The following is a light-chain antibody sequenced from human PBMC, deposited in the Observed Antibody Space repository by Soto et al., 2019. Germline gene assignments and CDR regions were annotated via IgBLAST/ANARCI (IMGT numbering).Light chain of an antibody. Sequence: DIQMTQSPSTLSASVGDRVTITCRARQSITTWLAWYQQKPGKAPKLLIYKATNLQSGVPSRFSGSGSGTEFSRTISSLQPEDFAIYYCQQYNDYQYSFGQGTKLEIK. CDR3: QQYNDYQYS. CDR2: KAT. J-gene: IGKJ2*01. V-gene: IGKV1-5*03. CDR1: QSITTW.